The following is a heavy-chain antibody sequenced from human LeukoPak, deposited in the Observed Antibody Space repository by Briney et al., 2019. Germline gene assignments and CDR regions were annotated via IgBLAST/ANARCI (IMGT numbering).Heavy chain of an antibody. J-gene: IGHJ4*02. CDR3: GRGDPDY. CDR2: INQAGSDR. CDR1: GFSFSTYW. Sequence: GGSLTLSCEVSGFSFSTYWMNWVRQAPGKGLEWVANINQAGSDRYYVDSVKGRFTISRDNAKNSLYLQMNSLRAEDTAVYYCGRGDPDYWDQGTLVTVSS. V-gene: IGHV3-7*01.